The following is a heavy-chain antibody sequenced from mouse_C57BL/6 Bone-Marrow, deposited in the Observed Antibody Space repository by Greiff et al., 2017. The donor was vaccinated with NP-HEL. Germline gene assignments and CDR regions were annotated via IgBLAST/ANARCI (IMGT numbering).Heavy chain of an antibody. J-gene: IGHJ4*01. Sequence: QPGAELVRPGSSVKLSCKASGYTFTSYWMDWVKQRPGQGLEWIGNIYPSDSETHYNQKFKDKATLTVDKSSSTAYMQLSSLTSEDSAVYYCARGTGYAMDYWGQGTSVTVSS. CDR2: IYPSDSET. D-gene: IGHD4-1*01. V-gene: IGHV1-61*01. CDR3: ARGTGYAMDY. CDR1: GYTFTSYW.